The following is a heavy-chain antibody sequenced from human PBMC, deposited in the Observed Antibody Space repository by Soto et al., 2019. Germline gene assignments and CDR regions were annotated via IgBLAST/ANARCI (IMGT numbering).Heavy chain of an antibody. CDR1: GSTFSIYA. CDR2: VSTNGGTS. Sequence: LRLSCSASGSTFSIYAMHWVRQAPGKGLEYVSAVSTNGGTSYYADSVKGRFTISRDNSRNTLYLQMNSLRPEDTAVYYCVKDRAPRDGYKTQPGSWGLGTLVTVSS. D-gene: IGHD5-12*01. J-gene: IGHJ5*02. V-gene: IGHV3-64D*06. CDR3: VKDRAPRDGYKTQPGS.